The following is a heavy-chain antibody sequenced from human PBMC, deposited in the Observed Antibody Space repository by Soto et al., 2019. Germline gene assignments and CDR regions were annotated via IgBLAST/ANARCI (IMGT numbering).Heavy chain of an antibody. CDR1: GDSLTIGGHY. J-gene: IGHJ3*01. CDR3: ARGGDGFDL. Sequence: QVRLQESGPGLVRPSQTLSLTCSVSGDSLTIGGHYWTWIRQHPGKGLEWIGYIYHSGSTYYSPSLKSRGTISVDTSENQFSLKLTSMTAADTAVYYCARGGDGFDLWGQGKMVTVSS. CDR2: IYHSGST. V-gene: IGHV4-31*03.